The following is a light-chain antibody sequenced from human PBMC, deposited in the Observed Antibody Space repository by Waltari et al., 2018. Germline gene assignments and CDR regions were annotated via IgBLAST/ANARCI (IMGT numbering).Light chain of an antibody. CDR3: QQYGSSPRT. CDR2: GAS. J-gene: IGKJ1*01. V-gene: IGKV3-20*01. Sequence: TQSPGTQSLSPGERATLSCRASQSVSSSYLAWYQQKPGQAPRLLIYGASSRATGIPDRFSGSGSGTDFTLTISRLQPEDFAVYYCQQYGSSPRTFGQGTKVEIK. CDR1: QSVSSSY.